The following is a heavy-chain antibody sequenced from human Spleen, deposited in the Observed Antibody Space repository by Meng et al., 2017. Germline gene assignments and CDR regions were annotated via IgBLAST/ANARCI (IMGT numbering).Heavy chain of an antibody. CDR3: ARGPTTMAHDFDY. D-gene: IGHD4-11*01. CDR1: GGSFSDFY. CDR2: IHHSGST. V-gene: IGHV4-34*01. J-gene: IGHJ4*02. Sequence: QVQLQPWGCGLLKPSETLCLTCVVSGGSFSDFYWSWIRQPPGKGLEWIGEIHHSGSTNYNPSLESRATISVDTSQNNLSLKLSSVTAADSAVYYCARGPTTMAHDFDYWGQGTLVTVSS.